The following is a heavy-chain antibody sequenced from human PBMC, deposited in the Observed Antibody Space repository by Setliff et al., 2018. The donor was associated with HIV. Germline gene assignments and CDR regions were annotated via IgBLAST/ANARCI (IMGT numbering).Heavy chain of an antibody. CDR2: INSDGSSI. CDR1: GFTFTTYW. CDR3: ARAFSGYYFDY. D-gene: IGHD3-3*01. Sequence: PGGSLRLSCAASGFTFTTYWMHWVRQVPGKGLVWVSRINSDGSSIGYADSVKGRFTISRDNAKKSLYLQMNSLRADDTAVYYCARAFSGYYFDYWGQGTLVTVSS. V-gene: IGHV3-74*01. J-gene: IGHJ4*02.